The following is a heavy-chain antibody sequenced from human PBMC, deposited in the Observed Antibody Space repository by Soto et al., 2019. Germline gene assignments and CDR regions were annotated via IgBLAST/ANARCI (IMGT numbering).Heavy chain of an antibody. CDR1: GVSLRGRTYY. CDR3: GSAHGRDV. Sequence: QVQLQESGPGLVEPSQTLSLTCTVSGVSLRGRTYYWSWIRQLPGKGREWLGFTRYGGSPYHNPSLKSRATISVQSSKNQFSLRLTTLTAADTAVYYCGSAHGRDVWGRGTTVIVSS. V-gene: IGHV4-31*03. D-gene: IGHD6-6*01. CDR2: TRYGGSP. J-gene: IGHJ6*02.